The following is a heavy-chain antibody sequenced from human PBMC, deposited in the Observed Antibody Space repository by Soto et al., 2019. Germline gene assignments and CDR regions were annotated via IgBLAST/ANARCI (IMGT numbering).Heavy chain of an antibody. CDR1: GGSISNYY. Sequence: ETLSLTCTVSGGSISNYYWSWIRQPPGKGLEWIGYIYYSGSTNYNPSLKSRVTISVDTSKNQFSLRLSSVTAADTAVYYCARAGYYYDSSEAFDIWGQGTMVTVSS. J-gene: IGHJ3*02. CDR2: IYYSGST. V-gene: IGHV4-59*01. CDR3: ARAGYYYDSSEAFDI. D-gene: IGHD3-22*01.